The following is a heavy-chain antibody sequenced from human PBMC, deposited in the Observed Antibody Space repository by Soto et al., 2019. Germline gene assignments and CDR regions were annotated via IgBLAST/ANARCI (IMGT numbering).Heavy chain of an antibody. J-gene: IGHJ4*02. CDR3: ARALLRFGIDY. CDR1: GGSISSGAYS. D-gene: IGHD3-16*01. V-gene: IGHV4-30-2*01. CDR2: IYHSGST. Sequence: PSETLSLTCAVSGGSISSGAYSWSWNRQPPGKGLEWIGYIYHSGSTYYNPSLKSRVTISVDKSKNQFSLELSSVTAADTAVYYCARALLRFGIDYWGQGALVAVSS.